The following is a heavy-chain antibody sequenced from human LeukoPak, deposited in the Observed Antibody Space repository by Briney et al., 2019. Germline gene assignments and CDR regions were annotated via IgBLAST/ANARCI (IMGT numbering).Heavy chain of an antibody. J-gene: IGHJ6*03. V-gene: IGHV3-74*01. CDR2: ISTDGSRT. CDR1: GFTFSSYW. CDR3: ARDAELQYYGHYYYYMDV. D-gene: IGHD4-17*01. Sequence: GESLRLSCAASGFTFSSYWMHWVRQAPGKGLVWVSRISTDGSRTGYADSVKGRFTISRDNAKNSLYLQMNSLRAEDTAVYYCARDAELQYYGHYYYYMDVWGKGTTVTVSS.